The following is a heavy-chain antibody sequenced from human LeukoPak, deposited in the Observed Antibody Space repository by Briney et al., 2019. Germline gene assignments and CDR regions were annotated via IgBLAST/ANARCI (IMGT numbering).Heavy chain of an antibody. CDR1: GFTFSSYG. V-gene: IGHV3-30*02. CDR2: IRYDGSNK. Sequence: GGSLRLSCAASGFTFSSYGMHWVRQAPGKGLEWVAFIRYDGSNKYYADSVKGRFTNSRDNSKNTLYLQMNSLRAEDTAVYYCAKKRAVAGLGYYYMDVWGKGTTVTVSS. CDR3: AKKRAVAGLGYYYMDV. D-gene: IGHD6-19*01. J-gene: IGHJ6*03.